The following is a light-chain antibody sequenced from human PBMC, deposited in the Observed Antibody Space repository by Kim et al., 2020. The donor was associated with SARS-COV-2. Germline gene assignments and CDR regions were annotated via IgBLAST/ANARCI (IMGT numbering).Light chain of an antibody. CDR2: KAS. CDR3: QQYYSYPYT. V-gene: IGKV1-5*03. CDR1: QSLSSW. J-gene: IGKJ2*01. Sequence: DIQMTQSPSTLSASMGDRVTITCRASQSLSSWLAWYQQKPGEAPKLLVYKASTLESGVPSRFSGSGSGTDFTLTISSLQPDDLATYYCQQYYSYPYTFGQGTNLEI.